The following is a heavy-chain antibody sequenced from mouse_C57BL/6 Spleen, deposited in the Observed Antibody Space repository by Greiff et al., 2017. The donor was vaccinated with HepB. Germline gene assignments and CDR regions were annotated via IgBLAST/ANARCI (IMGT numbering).Heavy chain of an antibody. CDR1: GYTFTDYN. Sequence: EVQLQQSGPELVKPGASVKIPCKASGYTFTDYNMDWVKQSHGKSLEWIGDINPNNGGTIYNQKFKGKATLTVDKSSSTAYMELRSLTSEDTAVYYCARGAYYGSSYEAWFAYWGQGTLVTVSA. J-gene: IGHJ3*01. CDR3: ARGAYYGSSYEAWFAY. V-gene: IGHV1-18*01. D-gene: IGHD1-1*01. CDR2: INPNNGGT.